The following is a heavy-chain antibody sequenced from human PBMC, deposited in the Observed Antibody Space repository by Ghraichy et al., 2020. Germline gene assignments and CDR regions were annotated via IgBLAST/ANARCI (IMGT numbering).Heavy chain of an antibody. V-gene: IGHV4-34*01. D-gene: IGHD2-2*01. CDR1: GGSFSDYY. CDR2: INHSGDT. Sequence: SQTLSLTCEVHGGSFSDYYWTWIRQPPGKALEWIGEINHSGDTTYHPSLKSRVTISADTSKNQFSLTLRSVTAADTAVYYCARGRYDTSCLNCYFYYWGQGTLVTVSS. J-gene: IGHJ4*02. CDR3: ARGRYDTSCLNCYFYY.